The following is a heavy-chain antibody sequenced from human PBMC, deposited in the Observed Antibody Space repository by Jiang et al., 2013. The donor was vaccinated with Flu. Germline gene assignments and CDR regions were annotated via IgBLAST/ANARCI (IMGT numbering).Heavy chain of an antibody. Sequence: SGAEVKKPGASVKVSCKTSGYTFTTYGLSWVRQAPGQGLEWMGWISAYYGSTNYAENLQGRVTMTRDTSTSTAYMELRSLRSDDTAGYYCVSERQTGEVVFFAFWGQGTLVTVSS. J-gene: IGHJ4*02. V-gene: IGHV1-18*01. D-gene: IGHD3-3*01. CDR1: GYTFTTYG. CDR3: VSERQTGEVVFFAF. CDR2: ISAYYGST.